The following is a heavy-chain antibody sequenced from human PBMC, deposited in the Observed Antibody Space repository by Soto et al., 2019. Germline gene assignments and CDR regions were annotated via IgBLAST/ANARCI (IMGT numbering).Heavy chain of an antibody. CDR2: IYPSGST. J-gene: IGHJ4*02. D-gene: IGHD2-2*01. V-gene: IGHV4-4*07. Sequence: SGTLSPPFPLPCGSINSFYWSWIPPPAGKGLEWIGRIYPSGSTNYNPSLKSRVTMSVDTSKNQFSLKLSSVTAADTAVYYCARGDVVVPAALDYWGQGTLVTVSS. CDR3: ARGDVVVPAALDY. CDR1: CGSINSFY.